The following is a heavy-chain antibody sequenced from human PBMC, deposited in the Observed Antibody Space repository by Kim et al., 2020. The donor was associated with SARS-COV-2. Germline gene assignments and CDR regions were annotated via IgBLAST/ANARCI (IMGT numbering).Heavy chain of an antibody. Sequence: YSDSVKGRFTISRDNSNNILYLEMNSLSAADSAIYYCARGRTDGTGCDFDYWGQGTLVTVAS. CDR3: ARGRTDGTGCDFDY. J-gene: IGHJ4*02. V-gene: IGHV3-23*05.